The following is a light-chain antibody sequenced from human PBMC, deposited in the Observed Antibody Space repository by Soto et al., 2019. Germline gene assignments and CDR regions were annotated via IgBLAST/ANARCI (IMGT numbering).Light chain of an antibody. CDR1: SSNIGSNY. CDR2: SNN. CDR3: VSWDDSLSGLV. V-gene: IGLV1-47*02. J-gene: IGLJ1*01. Sequence: QSVLTQPPSASGTPGQRVNISCSGSSSNIGSNYVYWYQQLPGTAPKLLIYSNNQRPSGVPDRFSGSKSGTSASLAISGLRSEDEADYYCVSWDDSLSGLVFGTGTKLTVL.